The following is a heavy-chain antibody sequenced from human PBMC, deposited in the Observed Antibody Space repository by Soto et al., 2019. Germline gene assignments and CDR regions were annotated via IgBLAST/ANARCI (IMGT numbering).Heavy chain of an antibody. Sequence: SQTLSRTYDISGDSVSSNSAAWNWIRQSPSRGLEWLGRTYYRSKWYNDYAVSVKSRITINPDTSKNQFSLQLNSVTPEDTAVYYCARSADYYYYYYMDVWGKGTTVTVSS. CDR3: ARSADYYYYYYMDV. CDR2: TYYRSKWYN. V-gene: IGHV6-1*01. J-gene: IGHJ6*03. CDR1: GDSVSSNSAA.